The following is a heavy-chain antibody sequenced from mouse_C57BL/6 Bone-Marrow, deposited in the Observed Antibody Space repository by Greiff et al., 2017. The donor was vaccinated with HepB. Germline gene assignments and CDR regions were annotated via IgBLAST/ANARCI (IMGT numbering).Heavy chain of an antibody. Sequence: QVQLQQSGAELARPGSSVKMSCKASGYTFTSYTMHWVKQRPGQGLEWIGNINPSISYTQYNQKFKDKATLTADKSSSTAYMQLSSLTSEDSAVYYCARKKDGSFDYWGQGTVLTVSS. D-gene: IGHD1-1*02. CDR3: ARKKDGSFDY. J-gene: IGHJ2*01. CDR2: INPSISYT. CDR1: GYTFTSYT. V-gene: IGHV1-4*01.